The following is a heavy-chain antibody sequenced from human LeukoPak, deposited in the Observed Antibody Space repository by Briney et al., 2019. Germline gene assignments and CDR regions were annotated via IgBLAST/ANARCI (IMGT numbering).Heavy chain of an antibody. CDR3: ARDLYCSGDTCYETENWFDP. CDR1: GGSIGSYY. J-gene: IGHJ5*02. D-gene: IGHD2-15*01. V-gene: IGHV4-4*07. Sequence: SETLSLTCTVSGGSIGSYYWSWIRQPAGKGLEWIGRIFPSGSTNYNPSLKSPFTMSVDTSKNQFSLKLSSVTAADTAVYYCARDLYCSGDTCYETENWFDPWGQGTLVTVSS. CDR2: IFPSGST.